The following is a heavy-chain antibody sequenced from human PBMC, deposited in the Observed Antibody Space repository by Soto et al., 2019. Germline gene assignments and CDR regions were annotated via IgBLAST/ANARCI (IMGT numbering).Heavy chain of an antibody. V-gene: IGHV4-34*01. CDR3: ARLGMRGSSAPDY. CDR1: GGSFSGYY. J-gene: IGHJ4*02. D-gene: IGHD6-6*01. CDR2: IYYSGST. Sequence: SETLSLTCAVYGGSFSGYYWSWIRQPPGKGLEWIGSIYYSGSTYYNPSLKSRVTISVDTSKNQFSLKLSSVTAADTAVYYCARLGMRGSSAPDYWGQGTLVTVSS.